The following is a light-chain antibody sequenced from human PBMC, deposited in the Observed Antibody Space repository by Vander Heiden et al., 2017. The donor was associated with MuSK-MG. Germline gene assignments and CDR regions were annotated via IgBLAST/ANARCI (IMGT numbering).Light chain of an antibody. CDR1: RSVGSNY. CDR2: GAS. CDR3: QQYGTSRWT. V-gene: IGKV3-20*01. J-gene: IGKJ1*01. Sequence: EIVLTQSPGSLSLSPGERVTLPCRASRSVGSNYVAWYQQKPGQAPRLLIYGASSRATGIPDRFSGSGSGTDFILTISRLEPEDSAVFYCQQYGTSRWTFGLGTKV.